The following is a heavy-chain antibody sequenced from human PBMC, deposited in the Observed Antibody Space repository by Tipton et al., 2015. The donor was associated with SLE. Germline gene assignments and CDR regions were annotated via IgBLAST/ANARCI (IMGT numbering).Heavy chain of an antibody. Sequence: SLRLSCAASGFTVSNNYMSWVRQAPGKGLEWVSVIYSGGSTYCADSVKGRFTISRDNSKNTLYLQMNSLRAEDTAVYYCASPSSPQFHSMSIWGQGTMVTVSS. D-gene: IGHD3-3*02. J-gene: IGHJ3*02. CDR3: ASPSSPQFHSMSI. CDR2: IYSGGST. CDR1: GFTVSNNY. V-gene: IGHV3-66*02.